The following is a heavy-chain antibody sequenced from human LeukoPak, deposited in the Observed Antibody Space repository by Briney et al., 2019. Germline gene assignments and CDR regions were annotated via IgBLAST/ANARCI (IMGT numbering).Heavy chain of an antibody. D-gene: IGHD3-9*01. CDR2: ISTYNGDT. J-gene: IGHJ3*01. CDR1: GYTFTTYG. CDR3: AKALDWSRLHDAFDV. Sequence: ASVKVSCKASGYTFTTYGISWLRRAPGQGLEWMGWISTYNGDTNYAQKLQGRVTLTTDTSTSTVYMELRSLRSDDTAVYYCAKALDWSRLHDAFDVWGQGTMVTVSS. V-gene: IGHV1-18*01.